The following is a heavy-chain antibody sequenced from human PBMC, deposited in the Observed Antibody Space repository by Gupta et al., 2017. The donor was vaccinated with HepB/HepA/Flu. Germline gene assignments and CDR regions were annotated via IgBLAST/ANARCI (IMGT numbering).Heavy chain of an antibody. CDR2: FSSDGNTK. CDR3: TRDEDGSGTYDY. Sequence: QVHLVESGGGVVQPGRSLRLSCAASGFISSAYPMHWVRQAPGKGLEWVAVFSSDGNTKKYADSVKGRFTILRDNSKNTLSLLMNSLTTDDTAVYYCTRDEDGSGTYDYWGQGTLVTVSS. V-gene: IGHV3-30-3*01. CDR1: GFISSAYP. D-gene: IGHD3-10*01. J-gene: IGHJ4*02.